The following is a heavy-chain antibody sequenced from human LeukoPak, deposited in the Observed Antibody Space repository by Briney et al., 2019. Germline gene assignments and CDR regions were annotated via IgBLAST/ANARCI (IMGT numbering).Heavy chain of an antibody. CDR3: AKGRGSGWSYDWFAP. Sequence: PGGSLRLSCAASGFTFDDYAMHWVRQAPGKGLEWVSGISWNSGSIGYADSVKGRFTISRDNAKNSLYLQMNSLRAEDTALYYCAKGRGSGWSYDWFAPWGQGTLVTVSS. D-gene: IGHD6-19*01. V-gene: IGHV3-9*01. J-gene: IGHJ5*02. CDR1: GFTFDDYA. CDR2: ISWNSGSI.